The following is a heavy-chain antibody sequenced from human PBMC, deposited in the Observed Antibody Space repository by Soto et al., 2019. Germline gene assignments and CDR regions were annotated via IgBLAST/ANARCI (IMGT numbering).Heavy chain of an antibody. CDR3: ARDRVTGTPFEY. CDR2: INPSGGST. J-gene: IGHJ4*02. CDR1: GYTFTSYY. V-gene: IGHV1-46*01. D-gene: IGHD1-20*01. Sequence: ASLKDSCKASGYTFTSYYMNWVRQAPGQGLEWMGIINPSGGSTSYAQNFQVRITMTRDTSTSTVYMELSSLRSEDTAVYYCARDRVTGTPFEYWGQGTLVTVS.